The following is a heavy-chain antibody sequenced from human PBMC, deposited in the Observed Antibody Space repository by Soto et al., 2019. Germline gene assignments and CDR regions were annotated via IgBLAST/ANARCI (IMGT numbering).Heavy chain of an antibody. D-gene: IGHD3-10*01. CDR1: GGSFSGYY. Sequence: SETLSLTCAVYGGSFSGYYWSWIRQPPGKGLEWIGEINHSGSTNYNPSLKSRVTISVDTSKNQFPLKLSSVTAADTAVYYCARTKPYGSGSYYNVRWFDPWGQGTLVTVSS. J-gene: IGHJ5*02. V-gene: IGHV4-34*01. CDR3: ARTKPYGSGSYYNVRWFDP. CDR2: INHSGST.